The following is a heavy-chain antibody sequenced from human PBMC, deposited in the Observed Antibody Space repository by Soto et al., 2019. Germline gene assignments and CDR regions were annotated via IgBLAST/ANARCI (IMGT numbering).Heavy chain of an antibody. CDR2: IIPITGTA. CDR3: ARSQGSSTSLEIYYYYYYGMDV. J-gene: IGHJ6*02. V-gene: IGHV1-69*01. D-gene: IGHD2-2*01. CDR1: GGMFGSYA. Sequence: QVQLVQSGAEVKKPGSSVKVSCKASGGMFGSYAISWVRQAPGQGPEWMGGIIPITGTANYAQKFQCRVTITAYESTSTASLQLSSLRSEDTAVYYCARSQGSSTSLEIYYYYYYGMDVWGQGTTVTVSS.